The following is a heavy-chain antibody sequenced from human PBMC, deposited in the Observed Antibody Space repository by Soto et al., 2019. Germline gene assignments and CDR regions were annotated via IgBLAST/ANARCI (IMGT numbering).Heavy chain of an antibody. CDR1: GFTFSSYS. CDR3: ARDLSAAGTNYFDY. J-gene: IGHJ4*02. CDR2: ISSSSSYI. Sequence: EVQLVESGGGLVKPGGSLRLSCAASGFTFSSYSMNWVRQAPGKGLEWVSSISSSSSYIYYADSVKGRFTISRDNAKNSLYLQMNSLRADDTAVYYCARDLSAAGTNYFDYWGQGTLVTVSS. V-gene: IGHV3-21*01. D-gene: IGHD6-13*01.